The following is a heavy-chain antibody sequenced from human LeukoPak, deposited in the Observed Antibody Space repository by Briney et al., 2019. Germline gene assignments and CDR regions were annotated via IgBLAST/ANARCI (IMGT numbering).Heavy chain of an antibody. CDR1: GYTFTNYG. J-gene: IGHJ4*02. CDR3: ARDSIVVAGPGPY. V-gene: IGHV1-18*01. Sequence: ASVTVSCTASGYTFTNYGISWVRQAPGQGLEWMGWISTNKGNTNFAQRLQGRLTMTTDTSTSTAYMELRSLRSDDTAIYYCARDSIVVAGPGPYWGQGTLVTVSS. CDR2: ISTNKGNT. D-gene: IGHD6-19*01.